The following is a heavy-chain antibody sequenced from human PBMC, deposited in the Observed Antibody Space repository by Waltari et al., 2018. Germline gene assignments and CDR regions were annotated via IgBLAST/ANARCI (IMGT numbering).Heavy chain of an antibody. Sequence: EVQLLESGGGLVQPGGSLRLSCAASGFTFSSYAMSWVRRAPGKGLEWVSAIRGSGGSTYYADSVKGRFTISRDNSKNTLYLQMNSLRAEDTAVYYCAKDPGRWLQGYYWGQGTLVTVSS. J-gene: IGHJ4*02. D-gene: IGHD5-12*01. V-gene: IGHV3-23*01. CDR3: AKDPGRWLQGYY. CDR2: IRGSGGST. CDR1: GFTFSSYA.